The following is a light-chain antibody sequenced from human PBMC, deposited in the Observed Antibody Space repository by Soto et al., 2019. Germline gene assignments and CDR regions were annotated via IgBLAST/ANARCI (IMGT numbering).Light chain of an antibody. Sequence: EIVLTQSPATLSLSPGERATLSCRASQSVSSSLAWYQQKPGQAPRLLIYDASNRATGIPARFSGSGSGTDSTLTTSSLEPEDFAVYYCQQRSNWPWTFGQGTKVDIK. CDR2: DAS. V-gene: IGKV3-11*01. CDR3: QQRSNWPWT. CDR1: QSVSSS. J-gene: IGKJ1*01.